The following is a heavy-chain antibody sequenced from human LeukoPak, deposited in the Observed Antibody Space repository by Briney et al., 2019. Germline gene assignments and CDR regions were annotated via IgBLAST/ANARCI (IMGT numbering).Heavy chain of an antibody. CDR2: IGGTGGDI. J-gene: IGHJ4*02. CDR3: AKGIAAAGLWYFDS. Sequence: ASVKVSCKVSGYTLTELSMHWVRQAPGKGLEWVSIIGGTGGDIFYADSVKGRFTISRDNFKSTLYLQMNSLRAEDTAMYYCAKGIAAAGLWYFDSWGQGTLVTVSS. D-gene: IGHD6-25*01. V-gene: IGHV3-23*01. CDR1: GYTLTELS.